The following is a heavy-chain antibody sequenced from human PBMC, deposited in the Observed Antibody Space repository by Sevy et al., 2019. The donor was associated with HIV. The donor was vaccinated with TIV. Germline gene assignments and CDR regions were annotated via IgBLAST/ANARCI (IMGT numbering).Heavy chain of an antibody. V-gene: IGHV3-7*01. CDR3: ARIMDYGGLGNWFDP. CDR2: IKPDGSDK. Sequence: GGSLRLSCAASGFTFSSYWMSWVRQAPGKGLEWVANIKPDGSDKYYVGSLRGRFTISRDNAKNSLFLQINNLRAEDTAVNYWARIMDYGGLGNWFDPWGQGTLVTVSS. J-gene: IGHJ5*02. D-gene: IGHD4-17*01. CDR1: GFTFSSYW.